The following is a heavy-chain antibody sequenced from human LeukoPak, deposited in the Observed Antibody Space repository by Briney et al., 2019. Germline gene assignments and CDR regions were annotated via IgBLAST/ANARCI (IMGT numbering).Heavy chain of an antibody. CDR1: GYTFTGYH. Sequence: GASVKVSCKTSGYTFTGYHVHWVRQAPGQGLEWMGWFNANSGDTKYAQKFQGRVTMTRDTSIGTDYMELTSLISDDTAIYYCARDPYDGNYYFDYRGQGTLVTVAS. CDR2: FNANSGDT. D-gene: IGHD3-3*01. CDR3: ARDPYDGNYYFDY. V-gene: IGHV1-2*02. J-gene: IGHJ4*02.